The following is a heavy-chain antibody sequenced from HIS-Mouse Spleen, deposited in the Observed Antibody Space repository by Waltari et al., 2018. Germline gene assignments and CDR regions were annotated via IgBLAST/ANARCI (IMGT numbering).Heavy chain of an antibody. CDR1: GYTFTSYD. D-gene: IGHD4-4*01. Sequence: QVQLVQSGAEVKKPGASVKVSCKASGYTFTSYDIHWVRQATGKGLEWMGWRNPNSGNTGYAQKFQGRVTMTRNTSISTAYMELSSLRSEDTAVYYCARGHDYSNYFDYWGQGTLVTVSS. CDR3: ARGHDYSNYFDY. J-gene: IGHJ4*02. CDR2: RNPNSGNT. V-gene: IGHV1-8*01.